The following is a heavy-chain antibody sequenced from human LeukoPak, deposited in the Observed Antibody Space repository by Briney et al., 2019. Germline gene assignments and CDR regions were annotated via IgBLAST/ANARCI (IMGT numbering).Heavy chain of an antibody. J-gene: IGHJ4*02. Sequence: GGSLRLSCAASGFTFSTYAMHWVRQAPGKGLEWVAVMSSDGNKQYYADTVKGRFTISRDNSKNTLYLQMNSLRAEDTAVYYCAKEIRPNDCWGQGTLVTVSS. CDR2: MSSDGNKQ. V-gene: IGHV3-30-3*01. D-gene: IGHD4-17*01. CDR1: GFTFSTYA. CDR3: AKEIRPNDC.